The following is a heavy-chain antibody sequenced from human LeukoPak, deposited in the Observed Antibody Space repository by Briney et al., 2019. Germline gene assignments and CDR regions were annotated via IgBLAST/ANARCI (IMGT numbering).Heavy chain of an antibody. CDR2: ISAYNGNT. CDR1: GYTFTGYY. V-gene: IGHV1-18*04. D-gene: IGHD5-12*01. J-gene: IGHJ4*02. Sequence: ASVKVSCKASGYTFTGYYIHWMRQAPGQGLEWMGWISAYNGNTNYAQKLQGRVTMTTDTSTSTAYMELRSLRSDDTAVYYCARVLEMAPCEDYWGQGTLVTVSS. CDR3: ARVLEMAPCEDY.